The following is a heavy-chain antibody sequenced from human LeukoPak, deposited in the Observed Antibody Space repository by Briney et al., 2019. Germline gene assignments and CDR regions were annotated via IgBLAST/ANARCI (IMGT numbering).Heavy chain of an antibody. Sequence: GGSLRLSCAASGFTFSSYWMSWVRQAPGKGLEWVANIKQDGSEKYYVDSVKGRFTISRDNAKNSLYLQMNGLRAEDTAVYYCTTDPPVTMVRGVTWGQGTLVTVSS. CDR3: TTDPPVTMVRGVT. D-gene: IGHD3-10*01. CDR1: GFTFSSYW. J-gene: IGHJ5*02. CDR2: IKQDGSEK. V-gene: IGHV3-7*03.